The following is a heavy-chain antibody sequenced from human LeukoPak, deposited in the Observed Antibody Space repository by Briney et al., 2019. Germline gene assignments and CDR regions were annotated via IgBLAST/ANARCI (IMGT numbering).Heavy chain of an antibody. Sequence: SETLSLTCTVSGGSISISGYYWGWIRQPPGKGLEWIGSIDYSGTTYDNPSLKSRVTISVDTSKNQFSLKLSSVTAADTAVYYCARRSISYYDYVWGRGYGAFDIWGQGAMVTVSS. CDR1: GGSISISGYY. J-gene: IGHJ3*02. V-gene: IGHV4-39*07. D-gene: IGHD3-16*01. CDR2: IDYSGTT. CDR3: ARRSISYYDYVWGRGYGAFDI.